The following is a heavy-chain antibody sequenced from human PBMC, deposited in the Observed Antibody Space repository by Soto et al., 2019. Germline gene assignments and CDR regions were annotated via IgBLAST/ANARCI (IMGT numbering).Heavy chain of an antibody. CDR1: GGTFSSYT. CDR2: IIPILGIA. CDR3: ASSGYSYGYLPYFVDY. Sequence: GASVKVSCKASGGTFSSYTISWVRQAPGQGLEWMGRIIPILGIANYAQKFQGRVTITADKSTSTAYMELSSLRSEDTALYYCASSGYSYGYLPYFVDYWGQGTLVTVSS. V-gene: IGHV1-69*02. D-gene: IGHD5-18*01. J-gene: IGHJ4*02.